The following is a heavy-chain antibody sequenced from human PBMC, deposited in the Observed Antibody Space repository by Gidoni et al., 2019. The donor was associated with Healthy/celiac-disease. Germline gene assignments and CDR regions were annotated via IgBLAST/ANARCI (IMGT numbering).Heavy chain of an antibody. CDR1: GFTFSDYY. CDR3: ARVPAKKSGSQDDAFDI. CDR2: ISSSGSTI. D-gene: IGHD1-26*01. V-gene: IGHV3-11*01. J-gene: IGHJ3*02. Sequence: QVQLVESGGGLVKPGGSRRLSCAASGFTFSDYYLSWIRQAPGKGLEWVSYISSSGSTIYYADSVKGRFTISRDNAKNSLYLQMNSLRAEDTAVYYCARVPAKKSGSQDDAFDIWGQGTMVTVSS.